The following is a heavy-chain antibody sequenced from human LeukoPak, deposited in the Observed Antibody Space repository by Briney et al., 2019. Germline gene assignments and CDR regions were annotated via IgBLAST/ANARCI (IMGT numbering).Heavy chain of an antibody. CDR1: GGTFSSYA. CDR3: ATGRRIAAAGTYYFDY. CDR2: IIPIFGTA. V-gene: IGHV1-69*13. Sequence: SVKVSCKASGGTFSSYAISWVRQAPGQGLEWMGGIIPIFGTANYAQKFQGRVTITADESTSTAYMELSSLRSEDTAVYYCATGRRIAAAGTYYFDYWGQGTLVTVSS. D-gene: IGHD6-13*01. J-gene: IGHJ4*02.